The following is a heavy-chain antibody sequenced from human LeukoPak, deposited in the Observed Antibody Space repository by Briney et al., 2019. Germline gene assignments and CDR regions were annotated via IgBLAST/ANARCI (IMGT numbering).Heavy chain of an antibody. V-gene: IGHV3-48*01. CDR1: GFTFSSYS. D-gene: IGHD2-2*01. Sequence: GGSLRLSCAASGFTFSSYSMNWVRQAPGKGLEWVSYISSSTIYYADSVKGRFTISRDDAKNSLYLQMNSLRAEDTAVYYCAREVVVPAAMFDYWGQGTLVTVSS. J-gene: IGHJ4*02. CDR2: ISSSTI. CDR3: AREVVVPAAMFDY.